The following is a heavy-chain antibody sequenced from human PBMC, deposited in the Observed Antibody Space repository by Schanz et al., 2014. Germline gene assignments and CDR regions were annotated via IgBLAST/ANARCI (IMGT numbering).Heavy chain of an antibody. J-gene: IGHJ3*01. V-gene: IGHV1-18*04. Sequence: QVQLVQSGAEVKKPGASVKVSCKASGYTFTSYGINWVRQAPGQGLEWMGWISAYSTNYAQKLQGRVTMTTDTFTNTAFMELRSLTSEDTALYYCARGGVEMATIRDAFDLWGQGTMVTVS. CDR1: GYTFTSYG. CDR3: ARGGVEMATIRDAFDL. CDR2: ISAYST. D-gene: IGHD3-10*01.